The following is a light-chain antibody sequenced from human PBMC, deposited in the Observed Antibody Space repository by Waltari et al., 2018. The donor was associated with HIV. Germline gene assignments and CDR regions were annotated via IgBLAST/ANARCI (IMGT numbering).Light chain of an antibody. CDR3: SSYTSGTTWV. CDR1: SSDIGGYNY. CDR2: EVS. J-gene: IGLJ3*02. V-gene: IGLV2-14*01. Sequence: QSALTQPASVSGSPGQSITISCTGTSSDIGGYNYVSWHQHHPGRAPKLIIFEVSTRPSVVSSRFSGSTSGNTASLIISGLLAEDDADYYCSSYTSGTTWVFGGGTKLTVL.